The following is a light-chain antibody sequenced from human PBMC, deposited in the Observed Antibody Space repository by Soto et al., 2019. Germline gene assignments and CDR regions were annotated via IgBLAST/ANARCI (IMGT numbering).Light chain of an antibody. CDR3: QQYYSTPRT. Sequence: DIVMTQSPDSLSVSLGERATINCKSSQTVLYSSNNKNHLAWYQQRPGQPPKLLFSWASTRESGFPDRFSASGSGTDFTLSIGSLQAEDVAVYYCQQYYSTPRTFGQGTKVEIK. V-gene: IGKV4-1*01. CDR2: WAS. J-gene: IGKJ1*01. CDR1: QTVLYSSNNKNH.